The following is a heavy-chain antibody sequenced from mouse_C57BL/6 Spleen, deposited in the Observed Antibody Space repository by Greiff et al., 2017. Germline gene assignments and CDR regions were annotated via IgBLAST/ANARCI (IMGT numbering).Heavy chain of an antibody. CDR2: IDPSDSYT. Sequence: QVQLQQPGAELVMPGASVKLSCKASGYTFTSYWMHWVKQRPGQGLEWIGEIDPSDSYTNYNQKFKGKSTLTVDKSSSTAYMQLSSLTSEDSAVYYCATMVTTEGYYAMDYWGQGTSVTVSS. V-gene: IGHV1-69*01. CDR1: GYTFTSYW. J-gene: IGHJ4*01. D-gene: IGHD2-2*01. CDR3: ATMVTTEGYYAMDY.